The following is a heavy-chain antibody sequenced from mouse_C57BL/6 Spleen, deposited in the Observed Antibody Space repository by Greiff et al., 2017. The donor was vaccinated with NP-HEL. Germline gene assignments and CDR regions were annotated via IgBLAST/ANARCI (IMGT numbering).Heavy chain of an antibody. CDR1: GYAFSSSW. CDR2: IYPGDGDT. V-gene: IGHV1-82*01. D-gene: IGHD2-5*01. CDR3: ARDSNYPYAMDY. Sequence: QVQLQQSGPELVKPGASVKISCKASGYAFSSSWMNWVKQRPGKGLEWIGRIYPGDGDTNYNGKFKGKATLTADKSSSTAYMQLSSLTSEDSAVYFCARDSNYPYAMDYWGQGTSVTVSS. J-gene: IGHJ4*01.